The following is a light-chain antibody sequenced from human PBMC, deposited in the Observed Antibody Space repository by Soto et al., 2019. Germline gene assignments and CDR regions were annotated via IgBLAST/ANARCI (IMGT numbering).Light chain of an antibody. CDR2: WAS. V-gene: IGKV4-1*01. J-gene: IGKJ5*01. CDR1: QSVLYSSNNKNY. Sequence: DIVMTQSPDSLAVSLGERATINCKSSQSVLYSSNNKNYLAWYQPKPGQPPKLLIYWASTRDSGVPDRFSGRGSGGYSTYTISSRLTEDVAIYYCQQYYSTPPNTFGQGTRLEI. CDR3: QQYYSTPPNT.